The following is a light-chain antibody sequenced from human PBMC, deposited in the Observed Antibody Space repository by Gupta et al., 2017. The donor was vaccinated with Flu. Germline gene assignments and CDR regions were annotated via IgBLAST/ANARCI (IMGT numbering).Light chain of an antibody. CDR2: DTS. CDR1: QSVSTY. J-gene: IGKJ2*01. V-gene: IGKV3-11*01. Sequence: EIVLTQSPATLSLSPGERAILSCRASQSVSTYLAWYQQKPGQAPRLLMYDTSKRVAGIPARFSGSGLGKDLTLTISTREQEDFAGYYCQQRSDLPMYTFGQGTTIDIK. CDR3: QQRSDLPMYT.